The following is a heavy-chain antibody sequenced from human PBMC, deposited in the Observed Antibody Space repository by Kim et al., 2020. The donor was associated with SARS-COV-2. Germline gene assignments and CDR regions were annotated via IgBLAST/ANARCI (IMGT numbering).Heavy chain of an antibody. J-gene: IGHJ6*02. V-gene: IGHV3-15*01. CDR3: TTPDYGEGYYYYGMDV. CDR1: GFTFSNAW. Sequence: GGSLRLSCAASGFTFSNAWMSWVRQAPGKGLEWVGRIKSKTDGGTTDYAAPVKGRFTISRDDSKNTLYLQMNSLKTEDTAVYYCTTPDYGEGYYYYGMDVWGQGTTVTVSS. CDR2: IKSKTDGGTT. D-gene: IGHD4-17*01.